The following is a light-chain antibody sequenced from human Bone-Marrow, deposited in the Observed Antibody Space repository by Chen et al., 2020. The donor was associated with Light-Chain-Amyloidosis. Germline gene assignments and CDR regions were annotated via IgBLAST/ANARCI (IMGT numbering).Light chain of an antibody. CDR2: RDT. Sequence: SYELTQPPSVSVSPGQTARSTCSGDDLPTEYAYWYQQNPGQAPVLVIHRDTERPSGISERFSGSSSGTTATLTIIGVQAEDEADYHCQSADSSGTYEVIFGGGTKLTVL. V-gene: IGLV3-25*03. CDR3: QSADSSGTYEVI. CDR1: DLPTEY. J-gene: IGLJ2*01.